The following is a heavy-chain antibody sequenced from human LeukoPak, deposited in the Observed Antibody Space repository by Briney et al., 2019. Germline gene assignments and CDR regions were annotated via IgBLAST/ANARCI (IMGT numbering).Heavy chain of an antibody. D-gene: IGHD3-16*02. CDR1: GFTFSSYA. V-gene: IGHV3-30-3*01. J-gene: IGHJ4*02. CDR3: ASAHYDYVWGSYRHSNFDY. CDR2: ISYDGSSK. Sequence: PGGSLRLSCAASGFTFSSYAMRWVRQAPGKGLEWVAVISYDGSSKYYADSVKGRFTISRDNAKNSLYLQMNSLRAEDTAVYYCASAHYDYVWGSYRHSNFDYWGQGTLVTVSS.